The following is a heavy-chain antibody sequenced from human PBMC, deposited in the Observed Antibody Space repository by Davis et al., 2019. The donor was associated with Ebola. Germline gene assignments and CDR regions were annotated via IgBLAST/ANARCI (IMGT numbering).Heavy chain of an antibody. CDR3: ARDRWIQLWSYFDY. J-gene: IGHJ4*02. CDR1: GFTFSSYG. D-gene: IGHD5-18*01. V-gene: IGHV3-33*01. Sequence: GGSLRLSCAASGFTFSSYGMHWVRQAPGKGLEWVAVIWYDGSNKYYADSVKGRFTISRDNSKNTLYLQMNSLRAEDTAVYYCARDRWIQLWSYFDYWGQGTLVTVSS. CDR2: IWYDGSNK.